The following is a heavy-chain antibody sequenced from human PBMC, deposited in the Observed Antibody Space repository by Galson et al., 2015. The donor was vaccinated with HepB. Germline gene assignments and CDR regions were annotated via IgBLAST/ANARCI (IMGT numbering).Heavy chain of an antibody. J-gene: IGHJ6*02. CDR3: ARDRTQALYYYGMDV. CDR1: GYTFTSYG. V-gene: IGHV1-18*04. Sequence: SVKVSCKASGYTFTSYGISWVRQAPGQGLEWMGWISAYNGNTNYAQKLQGRVTMTTDTSTSTAYMELRSLRSDDTAVYYCARDRTQALYYYGMDVWGQGTTVTVSS. CDR2: ISAYNGNT. D-gene: IGHD1-14*01.